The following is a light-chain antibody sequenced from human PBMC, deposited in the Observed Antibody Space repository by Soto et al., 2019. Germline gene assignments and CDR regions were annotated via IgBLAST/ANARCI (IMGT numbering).Light chain of an antibody. CDR2: DGS. J-gene: IGKJ1*01. V-gene: IGKV3D-15*01. Sequence: EIQMTQSPATLSVSPGETVTLSCRASQGVTSSRVAWYQQKPGQAPRLLMYDGSTRAFGIPARFSGSGSGTEFTLTISSLQSGDLAVYHCQQSYRFPKTFGRGTKVEVK. CDR3: QQSYRFPKT. CDR1: QGVTSS.